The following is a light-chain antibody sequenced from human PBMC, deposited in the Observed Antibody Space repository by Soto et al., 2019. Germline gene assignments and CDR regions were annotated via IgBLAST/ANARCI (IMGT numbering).Light chain of an antibody. J-gene: IGKJ4*01. V-gene: IGKV1-8*01. CDR3: QQYYNYPLT. Sequence: ALRMTQSPSSFSASTGDRVTITCRASQGISSYLAWYQQKPGKAPKLLIYTASTLQSGVPSRFSGSGSGTDFTLTISCLQSEDFATYYCQQYYNYPLTFGGGTKVDIK. CDR2: TAS. CDR1: QGISSY.